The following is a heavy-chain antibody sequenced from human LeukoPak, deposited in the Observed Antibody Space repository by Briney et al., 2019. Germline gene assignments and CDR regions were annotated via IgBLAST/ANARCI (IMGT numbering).Heavy chain of an antibody. CDR1: GFTFSGSA. CDR2: IRSKANSYAT. J-gene: IGHJ6*03. Sequence: GGSLRLSCAASGFTFSGSAMHWVRQASGKGLEWVGRIRSKANSYATAYAASVKGRFTISRDDSKNTAYLQMNSLKTEDTAVYYCTRHYLGYSSGWWREYYYMDVWGKGTTVTASS. CDR3: TRHYLGYSSGWWREYYYMDV. V-gene: IGHV3-73*01. D-gene: IGHD6-19*01.